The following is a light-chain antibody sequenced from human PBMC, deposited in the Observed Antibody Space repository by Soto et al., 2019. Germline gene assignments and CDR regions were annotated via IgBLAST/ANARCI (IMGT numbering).Light chain of an antibody. CDR1: SSNIGSNY. Sequence: QSVLTQPPSASGTPGQRVTISCSGSSSNIGSNYVDWYQQLPGTAPKLLIYGNNNRPSGVPARFSGSKSGTSASLAIAGLQAEDEGDYYCQSYDSSLSGYVFGTGTKVTVL. CDR2: GNN. CDR3: QSYDSSLSGYV. V-gene: IGLV1-40*01. J-gene: IGLJ1*01.